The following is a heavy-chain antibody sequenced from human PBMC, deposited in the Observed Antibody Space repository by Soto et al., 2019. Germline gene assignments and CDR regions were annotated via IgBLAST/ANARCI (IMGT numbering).Heavy chain of an antibody. CDR2: IFSNDEK. CDR1: GFSLSNARMG. J-gene: IGHJ6*02. CDR3: ARIRNVAYYYYYGMDV. V-gene: IGHV2-26*01. D-gene: IGHD2-15*01. Sequence: QVTLKESGPVLVKPTETLTLTCTVSGFSLSNARMGVSWIRQPPGKALEWLAHIFSNDEKSYSTSLKSRLTISKDTSKSQVVLTMTNMDPVDTATYYCARIRNVAYYYYYGMDVWGQGTTVTVSS.